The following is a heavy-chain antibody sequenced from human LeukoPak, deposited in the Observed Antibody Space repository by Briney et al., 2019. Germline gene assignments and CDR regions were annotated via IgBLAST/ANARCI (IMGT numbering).Heavy chain of an antibody. V-gene: IGHV4-34*01. D-gene: IGHD6-19*01. CDR3: ARVGKQWLVLRGWFDP. CDR1: GGSFSGYY. Sequence: PSETLSLTCAVYGGSFSGYYWSWLRQPPGKGLEWIGEINHSGSTNYNPSLKSRVTISVDTSKNQFSPKLSSVTAADTAVYYCARVGKQWLVLRGWFDPWGQGTLVTVSS. J-gene: IGHJ5*02. CDR2: INHSGST.